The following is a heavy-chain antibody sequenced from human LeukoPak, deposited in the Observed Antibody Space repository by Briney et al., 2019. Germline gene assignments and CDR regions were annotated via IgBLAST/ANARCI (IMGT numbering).Heavy chain of an antibody. CDR3: ARDSVGDLLDY. D-gene: IGHD4-17*01. J-gene: IGHJ4*02. Sequence: GGSLRLSCEGSGFPFSSYEMNWLRQAPGKGLEWVSHFDSDGITIYYADSVKGRFTISRDNAKNSIYLQMDSLRVEDTAIYYCARDSVGDLLDYWGQGTPVTVSS. V-gene: IGHV3-48*03. CDR2: FDSDGITI. CDR1: GFPFSSYE.